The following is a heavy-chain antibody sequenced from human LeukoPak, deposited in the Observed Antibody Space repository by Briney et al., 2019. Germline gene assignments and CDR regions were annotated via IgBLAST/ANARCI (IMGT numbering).Heavy chain of an antibody. D-gene: IGHD2-2*01. J-gene: IGHJ6*02. V-gene: IGHV3-7*01. CDR1: GFTFSSYW. CDR3: AREDAMDYYYYYGMDV. CDR2: IKQDGSEK. Sequence: GGSLRLSCAASGFTFSSYWVSWVRQAPGKGLEWVANIKQDGSEKYYVDSVKGRFTISRDNAKNSLYLQMNSLRAEDTAVYYCAREDAMDYYYYYGMDVWGQGTTVTVSS.